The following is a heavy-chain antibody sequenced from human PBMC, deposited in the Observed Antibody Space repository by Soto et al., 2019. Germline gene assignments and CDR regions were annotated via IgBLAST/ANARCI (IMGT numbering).Heavy chain of an antibody. D-gene: IGHD2-15*01. V-gene: IGHV3-48*01. CDR2: ISSSSTTK. CDR3: ARDGCSGSNCLNWFDP. CDR1: GFTFSSYS. Sequence: EVQLVESGGGLVQPGGSLRLSCAASGFTFSSYSMNRVRQAPGKGLEWVSYISSSSTTKYYADSVKGRFTISRDNAKNSLYLQMNSLRAEDTAVYYCARDGCSGSNCLNWFDPWGQGTLVTVSS. J-gene: IGHJ5*02.